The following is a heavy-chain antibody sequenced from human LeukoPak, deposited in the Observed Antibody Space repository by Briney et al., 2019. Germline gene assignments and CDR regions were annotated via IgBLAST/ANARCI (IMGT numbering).Heavy chain of an antibody. CDR2: MNPNSGNT. J-gene: IGHJ4*02. D-gene: IGHD5-18*01. CDR1: GYTFTSYD. V-gene: IGHV1-8*01. Sequence: ASVKVSCKASGYTFTSYDINWVRQATGQGLEWMGWMNPNSGNTGYAQKFQGRVTMTRNTSISTAYMELSSLRSEDTAVYYCARVTVSEYSYGSDFDYWGQGTLVTVSS. CDR3: ARVTVSEYSYGSDFDY.